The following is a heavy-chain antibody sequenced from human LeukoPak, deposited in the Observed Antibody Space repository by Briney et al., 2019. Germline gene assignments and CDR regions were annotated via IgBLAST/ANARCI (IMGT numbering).Heavy chain of an antibody. D-gene: IGHD3-22*01. Sequence: VRTLRLSCGHSSLTCSRDAVAWFRQAPGKGLKWVSAIRGTGSSTYYADSVKGRFTISRDNSKSTLYLQMNSLRAEDTAIYFCTKEYDYSGYLGQGRGYFDYWGQGTLVTVSS. CDR1: SLTCSRDA. CDR3: TKEYDYSGYLGQGRGYFDY. J-gene: IGHJ4*02. V-gene: IGHV3-23*01. CDR2: IRGTGSST.